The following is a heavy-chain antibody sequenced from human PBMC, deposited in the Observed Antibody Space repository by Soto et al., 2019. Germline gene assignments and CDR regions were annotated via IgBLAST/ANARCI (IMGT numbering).Heavy chain of an antibody. CDR1: GFAFSNYA. D-gene: IGHD2-2*01. Sequence: EVQLLESGGGLVQPGGSLRLSCVGSGFAFSNYAMNWVRQAPGKGLEWVSGINGRAYQTYYADSVKGRFTISRDNSNNTVYLQMKSLRAEDAAIYYCAKMDGSIASCYRPDCWGQGALVTVPS. V-gene: IGHV3-23*01. CDR3: AKMDGSIASCYRPDC. J-gene: IGHJ4*02. CDR2: INGRAYQT.